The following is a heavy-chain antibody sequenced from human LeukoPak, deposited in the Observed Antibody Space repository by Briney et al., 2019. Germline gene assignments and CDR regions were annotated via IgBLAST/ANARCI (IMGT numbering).Heavy chain of an antibody. CDR1: GASLSSSTYY. CDR3: ACSSIPNGFDP. Sequence: SETLSLTCTVSGASLSSSTYYWSWVRQSPGKGLEWIGYISRSGSTYFNPSLKSRPSMSVDTSQNQFSLTLRSVTAAETAVYYCACSSIPNGFDPWGQGTLVTVSS. D-gene: IGHD2-21*01. V-gene: IGHV4-31*03. CDR2: ISRSGST. J-gene: IGHJ5*02.